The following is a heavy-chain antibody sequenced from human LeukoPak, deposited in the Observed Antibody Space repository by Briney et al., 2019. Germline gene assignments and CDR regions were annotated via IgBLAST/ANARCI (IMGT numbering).Heavy chain of an antibody. CDR3: AKPRKYQPHMDV. CDR1: GFTFSASP. Sequence: GGSLRLSCAVSGFTFSASPMGWVRQAPGKGLEWVSSIHAGGSDPFCADSVQGRCTISRDNSKNTLYLQMNSLRAEDTAVYYCAKPRKYQPHMDVWGKGTTVTVSS. D-gene: IGHD2-2*01. V-gene: IGHV3-23*01. CDR2: IHAGGSDP. J-gene: IGHJ6*04.